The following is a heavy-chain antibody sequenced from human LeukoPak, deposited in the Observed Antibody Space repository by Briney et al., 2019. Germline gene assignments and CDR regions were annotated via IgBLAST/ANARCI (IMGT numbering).Heavy chain of an antibody. CDR2: ISGSGDRT. V-gene: IGHV3-23*01. CDR1: GFTYSSFP. CDR3: ARRGYCSGGSCGGFEH. J-gene: IGHJ1*01. Sequence: GGSLRLSCAASGFTYSSFPMTWVRQAPGKGLEWVSHISGSGDRTDYADSVKGRFTTSRDNSQNTLSLQMNSLRAEDTAVYYCARRGYCSGGSCGGFEHWGQGTLVTVSS. D-gene: IGHD2-15*01.